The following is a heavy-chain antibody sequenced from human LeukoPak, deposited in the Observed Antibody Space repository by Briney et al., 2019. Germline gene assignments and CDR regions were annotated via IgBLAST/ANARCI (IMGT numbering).Heavy chain of an antibody. V-gene: IGHV3-48*03. CDR2: IGTSGTTI. Sequence: GGSLRLSCAASGFTFMSFQMHGVRQAPGKGLEWVSYIGTSGTTIYCADSVKGRFTISRDNAKNSLYLQMNSLRAEDTAVYYCAARYFDLLSWGQGTLVTVSS. CDR3: AARYFDLLS. J-gene: IGHJ1*01. CDR1: GFTFMSFQ. D-gene: IGHD3-9*01.